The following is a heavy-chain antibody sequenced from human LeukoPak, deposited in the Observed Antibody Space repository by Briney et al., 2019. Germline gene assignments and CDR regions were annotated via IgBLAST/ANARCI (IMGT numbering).Heavy chain of an antibody. J-gene: IGHJ4*02. CDR2: IIPIFGTA. V-gene: IGHV1-69*05. CDR3: ASNYYGSGSLGY. CDR1: GGTFSSYA. D-gene: IGHD3-10*01. Sequence: SVKVSCKASGGTFSSYAISWVRQAPGQGLEWMGRIIPIFGTANYAQKFQGRVTITTDESTSTAYMELSSLRSGDTAVYYCASNYYGSGSLGYWGQGTLVTVSS.